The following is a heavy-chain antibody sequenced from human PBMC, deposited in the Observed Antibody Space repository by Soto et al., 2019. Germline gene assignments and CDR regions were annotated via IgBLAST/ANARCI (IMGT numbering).Heavy chain of an antibody. V-gene: IGHV1-46*01. Sequence: QVQLVQSGAEVKKPGASAKVSCKASGYTFTSYYMHWVRQAPGQGLEWMGIINPSGGSTSYAQKFQGRVTMTRDTSTSTVYMELSSLRSEDTAVYYSARGPPGDGPRGDWGQGTLVTVSS. D-gene: IGHD3-16*01. CDR1: GYTFTSYY. CDR3: ARGPPGDGPRGD. CDR2: INPSGGST. J-gene: IGHJ4*02.